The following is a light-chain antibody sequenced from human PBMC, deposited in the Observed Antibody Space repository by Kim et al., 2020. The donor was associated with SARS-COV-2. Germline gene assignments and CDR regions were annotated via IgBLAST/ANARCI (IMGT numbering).Light chain of an antibody. CDR1: QSVRSSY. CDR3: QQYGSSYPLT. CDR2: GAS. V-gene: IGKV3-20*01. J-gene: IGKJ4*01. Sequence: PGESATLSCRASQSVRSSYLAWYQQKLGQAPRLLIYGASKRATGIPDRFSGSGSGTDFILTISRLEPEDFAVYYCQQYGSSYPLTFGGGTKVDIK.